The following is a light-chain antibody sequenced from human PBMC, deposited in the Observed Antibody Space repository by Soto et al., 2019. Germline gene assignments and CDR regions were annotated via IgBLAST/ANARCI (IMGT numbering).Light chain of an antibody. CDR2: GAS. J-gene: IGKJ2*01. Sequence: EIVLTQSPGTLSLSPGERATLSCRASQSVSSRYLAWYQQKPGQAPRLLMYGASSRATGIPDRFSGSGSGTDFTLTISRLEPEDFSVYYCQQYGSSPPYTFGQGTKLEIK. CDR1: QSVSSRY. CDR3: QQYGSSPPYT. V-gene: IGKV3-20*01.